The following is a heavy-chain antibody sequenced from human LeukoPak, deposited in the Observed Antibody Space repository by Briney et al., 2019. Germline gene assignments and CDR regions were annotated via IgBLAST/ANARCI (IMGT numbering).Heavy chain of an antibody. CDR3: AKDIESGPDYHTMSV. Sequence: NPGGSLRLSCAASGFTFSSYSMNWVRQAPGKGLEWVSSISSSSSYIYYADSVKGRFTISRDNAKNSLYLQMNSLRAEDTALYYCAKDIESGPDYHTMSVWGQGTLVTVSS. CDR1: GFTFSSYS. J-gene: IGHJ4*02. D-gene: IGHD5/OR15-5a*01. CDR2: ISSSSSYI. V-gene: IGHV3-21*04.